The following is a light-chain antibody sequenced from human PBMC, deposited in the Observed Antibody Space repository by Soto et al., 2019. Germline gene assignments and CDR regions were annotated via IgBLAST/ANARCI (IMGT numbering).Light chain of an antibody. Sequence: QSALTQPDSVSGSPGQSITISCTGTSSDVGGYNYVSWYQQHPGKAPKLMIYEVSYRPSGVSNRFSGSKSGNTASLTISGLQAEDEADYYCSSYTSSSTYVFGTGTKLTVL. CDR3: SSYTSSSTYV. J-gene: IGLJ1*01. CDR2: EVS. CDR1: SSDVGGYNY. V-gene: IGLV2-14*01.